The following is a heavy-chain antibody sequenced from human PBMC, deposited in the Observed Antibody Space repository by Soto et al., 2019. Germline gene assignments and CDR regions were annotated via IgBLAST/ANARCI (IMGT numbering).Heavy chain of an antibody. D-gene: IGHD2-2*01. Sequence: SETLSLTCTVSGGSISRGGYYWSLIRQHPGKGLEWIGYIYYSGSTYYNPSLKSRVTISVDTSKNQFSLKLSSVTAADTAVYYCARVLGYCISTSCATNNWFDPWGQGTLVTVSS. V-gene: IGHV4-31*03. J-gene: IGHJ5*02. CDR3: ARVLGYCISTSCATNNWFDP. CDR1: GGSISRGGYY. CDR2: IYYSGST.